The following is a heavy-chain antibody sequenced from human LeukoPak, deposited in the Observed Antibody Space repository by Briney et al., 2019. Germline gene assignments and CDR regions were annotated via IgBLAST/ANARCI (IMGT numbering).Heavy chain of an antibody. V-gene: IGHV4-59*11. CDR2: IYYSGST. D-gene: IGHD2-2*01. Sequence: SETLSLTCTVSGGSISSHYWSWIRQPPGKGLEWFGYIYYSGSTNYNPSLKSRVTISVDTSKNQFSLKLSSVTAADTAVYYCARVSRTSRTLDYWGQGTLVTVSS. J-gene: IGHJ4*02. CDR1: GGSISSHY. CDR3: ARVSRTSRTLDY.